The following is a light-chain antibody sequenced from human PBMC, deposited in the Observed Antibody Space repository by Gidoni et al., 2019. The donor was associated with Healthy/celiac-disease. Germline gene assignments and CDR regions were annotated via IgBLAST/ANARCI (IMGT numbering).Light chain of an antibody. CDR1: QSISSR. J-gene: IGKJ3*01. CDR3: QQYNSYSGVT. CDR2: KAS. Sequence: DIQMTQSPSTLSASVGDRVTIHCRASQSISSRLSWYQQKPGKAPKPLIYKASSLESGVPSRFSGSGSGTEFTLTISSLQPDDFATYYCQQYNSYSGVTFGPGTKVDIK. V-gene: IGKV1-5*03.